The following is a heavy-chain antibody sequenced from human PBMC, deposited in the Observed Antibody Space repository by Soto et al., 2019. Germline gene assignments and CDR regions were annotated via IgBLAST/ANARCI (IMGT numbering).Heavy chain of an antibody. Sequence: ASVKVSCKASGYTFTSYGISWVRQAPGQGLEWMGWISAYNGNTNYAQKLQGRVTMTTDTSTSTAYMELRSLRSDDTAVYYCASLFFGVVPPSHYTWLDPWAKGTLVTVSS. J-gene: IGHJ5*02. V-gene: IGHV1-18*01. CDR3: ASLFFGVVPPSHYTWLDP. CDR2: ISAYNGNT. CDR1: GYTFTSYG. D-gene: IGHD3-3*01.